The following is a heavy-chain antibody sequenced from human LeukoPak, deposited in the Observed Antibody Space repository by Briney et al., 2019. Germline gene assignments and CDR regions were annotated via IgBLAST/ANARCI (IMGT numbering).Heavy chain of an antibody. CDR2: IHAGNGNT. CDR1: GYTFTSYA. D-gene: IGHD2-2*02. Sequence: ASVKVSCKASGYTFTSYAMHWVRQAPGQRLEWMGWIHAGNGNTEYSQKFQGRVTITRDTSASTAYMELSSLRSEDTAVYYCARGIPAQYYFDYWGQGTLVTVSS. CDR3: ARGIPAQYYFDY. V-gene: IGHV1-3*01. J-gene: IGHJ4*02.